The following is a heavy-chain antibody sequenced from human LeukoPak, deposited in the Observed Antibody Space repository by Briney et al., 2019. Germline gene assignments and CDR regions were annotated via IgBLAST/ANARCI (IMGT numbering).Heavy chain of an antibody. J-gene: IGHJ5*02. CDR2: ISSSSSYI. V-gene: IGHV3-21*01. CDR1: GFTFSSYA. D-gene: IGHD1-7*01. Sequence: GGSLRLSCAASGFTFSSYAMHWVRQAPGKGLEWVSSISSSSSYIYYADSVKGRFTISRDNAKNSLYLQMNSLRAEDTAVYYCAGEKLELRLYNWFDPWGQGTLVTVSS. CDR3: AGEKLELRLYNWFDP.